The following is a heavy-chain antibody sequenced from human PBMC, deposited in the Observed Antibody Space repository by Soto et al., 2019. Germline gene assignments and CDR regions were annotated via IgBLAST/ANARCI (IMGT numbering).Heavy chain of an antibody. Sequence: SETLSLTCTVSGVSISGYYWSWIRQPPGKGLEWIGYMYNTGSTVYNPSFKSRVTISVDTSKNQFSLKLNSVTAADTAVYYCARDLWGYCGTDRYPLDVWGQGTTVT. J-gene: IGHJ6*02. V-gene: IGHV4-59*01. D-gene: IGHD2-21*02. CDR2: MYNTGST. CDR3: ARDLWGYCGTDRYPLDV. CDR1: GVSISGYY.